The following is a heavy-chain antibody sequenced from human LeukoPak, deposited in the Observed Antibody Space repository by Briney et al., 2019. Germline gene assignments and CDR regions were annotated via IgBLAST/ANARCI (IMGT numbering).Heavy chain of an antibody. CDR1: GFTFSSYS. V-gene: IGHV3-21*01. J-gene: IGHJ1*01. Sequence: PGRSLRLSCAASGFTFSSYSMNWVRQAPGKGLEWVSSISSSSSYIYYADSVKGRFTISRDNAKNSLYLQMNSLRAEDTAVYYCAREGADYYDSSGYYKYFQHWGQGTLVTVSS. D-gene: IGHD3-22*01. CDR2: ISSSSSYI. CDR3: AREGADYYDSSGYYKYFQH.